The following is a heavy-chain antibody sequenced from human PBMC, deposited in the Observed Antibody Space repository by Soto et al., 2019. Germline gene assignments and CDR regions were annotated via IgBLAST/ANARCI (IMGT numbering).Heavy chain of an antibody. Sequence: SETLSLTCAVSGYSISSGYYWDWIRQPPGKGLEWIGSIYHSGSTYYNPSLKSRVTISVDTSKNQFSLKLSSVTAADTTVYYCARAYGSGSNDWFDPWGQGTLVTVSS. CDR2: IYHSGST. D-gene: IGHD3-10*01. V-gene: IGHV4-38-2*01. J-gene: IGHJ5*02. CDR3: ARAYGSGSNDWFDP. CDR1: GYSISSGYY.